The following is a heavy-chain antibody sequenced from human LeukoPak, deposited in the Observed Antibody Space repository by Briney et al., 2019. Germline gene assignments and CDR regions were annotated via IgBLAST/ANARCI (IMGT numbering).Heavy chain of an antibody. Sequence: PSETLSLTCTVSGGSISSYYWSWIRQPPGKGVEWIGYIYYSGSTNYSPSLKSRVTISVDTSKNQFSLKLSSVTAADTAVYYCARSEYSYGADAFDIWGQGTMVTVSS. J-gene: IGHJ3*02. CDR1: GGSISSYY. V-gene: IGHV4-59*01. D-gene: IGHD5-18*01. CDR2: IYYSGST. CDR3: ARSEYSYGADAFDI.